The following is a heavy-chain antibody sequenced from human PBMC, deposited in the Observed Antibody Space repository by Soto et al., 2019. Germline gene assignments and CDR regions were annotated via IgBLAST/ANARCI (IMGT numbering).Heavy chain of an antibody. J-gene: IGHJ6*02. CDR2: IKQDGSEK. Sequence: GGSLRLSCAASGFTFSSYWMSWVRQAPGKGLEWVANIKQDGSEKYYVDSVKGRFTISRDNAKNSLYLQMNSLRAEDTAVYYCARAGRGGYYDFWSGYSTPYYYYGMDVWGQGTTVTV. CDR3: ARAGRGGYYDFWSGYSTPYYYYGMDV. V-gene: IGHV3-7*01. D-gene: IGHD3-3*01. CDR1: GFTFSSYW.